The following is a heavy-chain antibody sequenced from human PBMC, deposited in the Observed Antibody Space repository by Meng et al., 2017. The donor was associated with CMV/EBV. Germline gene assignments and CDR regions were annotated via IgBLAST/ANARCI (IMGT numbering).Heavy chain of an antibody. Sequence: SETLSLTCTVYGGSISSYYWSWIRQPAGKGLEWIGRIYTSGSTNYNPSLKSRVTMSVDTTKNQFSLKLGSVTAADTAVYYCARDLYDSSGYPAYGMDVWGQGTTVTVSS. CDR2: IYTSGST. D-gene: IGHD3-22*01. CDR1: GGSISSYY. J-gene: IGHJ6*02. V-gene: IGHV4-4*07. CDR3: ARDLYDSSGYPAYGMDV.